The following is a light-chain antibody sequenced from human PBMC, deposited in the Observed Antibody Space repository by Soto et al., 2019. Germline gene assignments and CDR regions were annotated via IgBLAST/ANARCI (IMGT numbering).Light chain of an antibody. Sequence: DTQMTQSPSTLSGSVGDRVTITCRASQSISSWLAWYQQKPGKAPKLLIYKASSLESGVPSRFSGSGSGTEFTLAISSLQPDDFATYYCKQYNSYPWTFGQGTKVDIK. J-gene: IGKJ1*01. V-gene: IGKV1-5*03. CDR1: QSISSW. CDR2: KAS. CDR3: KQYNSYPWT.